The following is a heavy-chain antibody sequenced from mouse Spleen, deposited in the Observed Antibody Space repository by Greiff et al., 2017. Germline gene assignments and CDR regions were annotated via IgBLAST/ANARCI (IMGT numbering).Heavy chain of an antibody. CDR2: IYPGSGST. CDR1: GYTFTSYW. D-gene: IGHD2-4*01. J-gene: IGHJ3*01. V-gene: IGHV1-55*01. Sequence: VQLQQPGAELVKPGASVKMSCKASGYTFTSYWITWVKQRPGQGLEWIGDIYPGSGSTNYNEKFKSKATLTVDTSSSTAYMQLSSLTSEDSAVYYCARREDYDGGFAYWGQGTLVTVSA. CDR3: ARREDYDGGFAY.